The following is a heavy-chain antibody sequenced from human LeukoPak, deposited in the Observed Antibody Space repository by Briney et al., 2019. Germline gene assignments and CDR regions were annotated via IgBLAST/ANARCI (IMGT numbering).Heavy chain of an antibody. V-gene: IGHV3-23*01. CDR1: GFTFPSYA. CDR2: ISESGDVT. J-gene: IGHJ4*02. D-gene: IGHD2-8*01. Sequence: GGSLRISCAASGFTFPSYAMSWVRQAPGKGLEWVTAISESGDVTYVAESVKGRFTISRDNSKNTLFLQMNSLTVEDSAVYYCAKDISIGRYCTNGLCSPFDYWGQGTLVTVSS. CDR3: AKDISIGRYCTNGLCSPFDY.